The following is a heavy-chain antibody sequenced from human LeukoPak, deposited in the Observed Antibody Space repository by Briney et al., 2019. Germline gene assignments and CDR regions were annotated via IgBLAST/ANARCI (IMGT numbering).Heavy chain of an antibody. CDR1: GFTFSSYS. V-gene: IGHV3-21*01. Sequence: GGSLRLSCAASGFTFSSYSMNWVRQAPGKGLEWVSSISSSSSYIYYADSVKGRFTISRDNAKNSLYLQMSSLRAEETAVYYCARDPSAYSSGWYPDYWGQGTLVTVSS. J-gene: IGHJ4*02. D-gene: IGHD6-19*01. CDR2: ISSSSSYI. CDR3: ARDPSAYSSGWYPDY.